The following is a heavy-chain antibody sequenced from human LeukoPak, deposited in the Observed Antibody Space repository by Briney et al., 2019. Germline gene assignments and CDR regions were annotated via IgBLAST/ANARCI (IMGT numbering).Heavy chain of an antibody. Sequence: ASVRVSCTASGYTFTGYYMHWVRQAPGQGLEWMGWINPNSGGTNYAQKFQGRVTMTRDTSISTAYMELSRLRSDDTAVYYCARSMGIAAPFDYWGQGTLVTVSS. J-gene: IGHJ4*02. D-gene: IGHD6-25*01. CDR1: GYTFTGYY. V-gene: IGHV1-2*02. CDR3: ARSMGIAAPFDY. CDR2: INPNSGGT.